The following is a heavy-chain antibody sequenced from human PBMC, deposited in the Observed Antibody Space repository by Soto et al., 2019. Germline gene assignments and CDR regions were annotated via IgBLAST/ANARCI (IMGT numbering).Heavy chain of an antibody. CDR1: GGSISSSSYY. Sequence: SETLSLTCTVSGGSISSSSYYWGWIRQPPGKGLEWIGSIYYSGSTYYNPSLKSRVTISVDTSKNQFSLKLSSVTAADTAVYYCAREQGGDYGDYYYYYYMDVWGKGTTVTVSS. CDR2: IYYSGST. J-gene: IGHJ6*03. CDR3: AREQGGDYGDYYYYYYMDV. V-gene: IGHV4-39*02. D-gene: IGHD4-17*01.